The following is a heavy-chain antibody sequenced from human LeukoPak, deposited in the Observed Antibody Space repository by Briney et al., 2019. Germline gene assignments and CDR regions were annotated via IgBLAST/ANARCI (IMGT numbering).Heavy chain of an antibody. Sequence: PSETLSLTCTVSDDSFSSHYWTWIRQPPGKGLEWIGNISYIGSTTYNPSLMRRVTISVDTAKNQFSLEGSAVAAAVTCVYYCAGDPTTVSKGFDIWGQGTLVSVSS. CDR1: DDSFSSHY. CDR3: AGDPTTVSKGFDI. CDR2: ISYIGST. D-gene: IGHD4-17*01. V-gene: IGHV4-59*11. J-gene: IGHJ3*02.